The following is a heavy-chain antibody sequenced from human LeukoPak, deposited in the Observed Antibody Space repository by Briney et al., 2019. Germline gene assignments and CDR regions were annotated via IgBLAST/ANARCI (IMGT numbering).Heavy chain of an antibody. J-gene: IGHJ4*02. V-gene: IGHV4-39*01. D-gene: IGHD1-26*01. CDR2: IYYSGST. Sequence: KTSETLSLTCTVSGGSFSSSNSYWGWIRQPPGTGLEWIGSIYYSGSTYYNPSLKSRVTISVDTSKNQFSLNLNSVTAADTAVYYCARHRGSGSYYDPHDYWGQGTLVTVSS. CDR3: ARHRGSGSYYDPHDY. CDR1: GGSFSSSNSY.